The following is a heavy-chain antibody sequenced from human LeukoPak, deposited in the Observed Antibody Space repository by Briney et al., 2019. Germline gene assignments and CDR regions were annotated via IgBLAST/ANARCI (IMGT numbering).Heavy chain of an antibody. CDR3: TSRPDYGDY. CDR2: IRSKANSNAT. J-gene: IGHJ4*02. CDR1: GFTFSGSA. Sequence: GGSLRLSCAASGFTFSGSAMHWVRQASGKGLEWVGRIRSKANSNATAYAASVKGRFTISKDDSKNTAYLQMNSLKTEDTAVYYCTSRPDYGDYWGQGTLVTVSS. V-gene: IGHV3-73*01. D-gene: IGHD3-16*01.